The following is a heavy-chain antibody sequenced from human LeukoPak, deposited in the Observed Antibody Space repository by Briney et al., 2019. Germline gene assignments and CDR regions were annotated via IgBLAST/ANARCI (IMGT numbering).Heavy chain of an antibody. CDR2: IYYSGST. Sequence: SETLSLTCTVSGGSISSYYWSWIRQPPGKGLEWIGYIYYSGSTNYNPSLKSRVTISVDTSKNQFSLKLSSVTAADTAVYYCARGIGVGATTLDYWGQGTLVTVSS. V-gene: IGHV4-59*01. J-gene: IGHJ4*02. CDR1: GGSISSYY. D-gene: IGHD1-26*01. CDR3: ARGIGVGATTLDY.